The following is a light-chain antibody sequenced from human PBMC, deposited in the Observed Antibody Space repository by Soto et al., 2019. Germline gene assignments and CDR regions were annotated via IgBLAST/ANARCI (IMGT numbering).Light chain of an antibody. Sequence: EIVLTQSPATLSLSPGERATLSCRASQSVGRDLTWYQQKPGQAPRLLLYDASKRATGIPARFSASGSGADFTLTISSLEPEDFALYFCQQRSNWPVTFGRGTKVEIK. CDR3: QQRSNWPVT. CDR1: QSVGRD. V-gene: IGKV3-11*01. J-gene: IGKJ4*01. CDR2: DAS.